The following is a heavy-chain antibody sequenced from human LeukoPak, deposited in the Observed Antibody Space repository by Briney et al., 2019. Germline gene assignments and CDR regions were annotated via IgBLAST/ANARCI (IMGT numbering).Heavy chain of an antibody. CDR3: ARDAPRYCTSSSCYRDDAFDI. D-gene: IGHD2-2*02. CDR2: INRDGSKA. Sequence: GGPLRLSCAASGFTFSSYWMHWVRQAPGKGLVWVSRINRDGSKAIYADSVKGRFTLSRDNAKNTLYLQMSSLSAEETAVYYCARDAPRYCTSSSCYRDDAFDIWGQGTMVTVSS. V-gene: IGHV3-74*01. CDR1: GFTFSSYW. J-gene: IGHJ3*02.